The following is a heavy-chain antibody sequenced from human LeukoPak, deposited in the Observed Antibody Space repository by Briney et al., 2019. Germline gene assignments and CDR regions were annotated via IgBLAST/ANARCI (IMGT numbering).Heavy chain of an antibody. V-gene: IGHV1-18*01. J-gene: IGHJ4*02. Sequence: ASVKVSCKASGYTFTSYGISWVRQAPGQGLEWMGWISAYNGNTNYAQKFQGNVTMTTDTSTSTAYMELRSLRSDDTAVYYCARDLYGSGPNHFDYWGQGTLVTVSS. CDR3: ARDLYGSGPNHFDY. CDR2: ISAYNGNT. D-gene: IGHD3-10*01. CDR1: GYTFTSYG.